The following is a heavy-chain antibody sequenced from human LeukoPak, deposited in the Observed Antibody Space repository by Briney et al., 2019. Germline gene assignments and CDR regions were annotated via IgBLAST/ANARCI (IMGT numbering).Heavy chain of an antibody. CDR2: IKQDGSEK. V-gene: IGHV3-7*01. J-gene: IGHJ6*02. Sequence: GGSLRLSCAASGFTFSSYWMSWVRQAPGKGLEWVANIKQDGSEKYYVDSVKGRFTISRDNAKNSLYLQMNSLRAEDTAVYYCARVGMYSSSWLYYYYGMDVWGQGTTVTVSS. D-gene: IGHD6-13*01. CDR3: ARVGMYSSSWLYYYYGMDV. CDR1: GFTFSSYW.